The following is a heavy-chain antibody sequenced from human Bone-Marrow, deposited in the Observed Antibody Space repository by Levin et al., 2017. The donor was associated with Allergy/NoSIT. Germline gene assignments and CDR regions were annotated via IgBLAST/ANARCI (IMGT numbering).Heavy chain of an antibody. D-gene: IGHD2-2*01. J-gene: IGHJ4*02. V-gene: IGHV3-23*01. CDR3: AKEMTRVIPVFDY. CDR2: ITHSSRT. CDR1: GFTFSDYA. Sequence: GGSLRLSCAASGFTFSDYAMSWVRQAPGKGLEWVSAITHSSRTYYADSVKGRFTVSRDNSKNTLYLHMNSLRADDTAVYYCAKEMTRVIPVFDYWGQGTLVTVSS.